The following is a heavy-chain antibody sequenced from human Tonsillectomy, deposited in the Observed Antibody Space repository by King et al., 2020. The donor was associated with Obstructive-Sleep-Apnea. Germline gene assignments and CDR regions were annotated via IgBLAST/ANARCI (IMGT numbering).Heavy chain of an antibody. D-gene: IGHD3-10*02. CDR2: IKQDGSEK. J-gene: IGHJ4*02. V-gene: IGHV3-7*01. CDR1: GFTFSSYW. CDR3: APGVRGVIREGFDS. Sequence: VQLVESGGGLVQPGGSLRLSCAASGFTFSSYWMSWVRQAPGKGLEWVANIKQDGSEKYYVDSVKGRFTISRDNAKNSLYLKMNSLRAEDTAVYYCAPGVRGVIREGFDSWGQGTLVTVSS.